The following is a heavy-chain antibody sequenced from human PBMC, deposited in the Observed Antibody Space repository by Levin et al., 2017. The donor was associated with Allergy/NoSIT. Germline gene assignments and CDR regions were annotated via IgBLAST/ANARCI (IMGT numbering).Heavy chain of an antibody. CDR2: IYYSGTA. J-gene: IGHJ4*02. Sequence: SETLSLTCTVSGGSISNYYWSWIRQPPGKELEWIGYIYYSGTAKYNPSLKSRLTISVDTSKSHFSLKLTSVTAADTAIYYCARMGDTTMVDPFDYWGQGTLVTVSS. CDR1: GGSISNYY. V-gene: IGHV4-59*01. D-gene: IGHD5-18*01. CDR3: ARMGDTTMVDPFDY.